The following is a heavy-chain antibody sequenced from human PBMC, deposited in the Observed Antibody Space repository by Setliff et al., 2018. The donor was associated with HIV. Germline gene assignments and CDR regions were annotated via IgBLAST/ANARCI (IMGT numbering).Heavy chain of an antibody. CDR3: ARDGTPLPTGGGYPVGFYYYMDV. V-gene: IGHV4-34*01. D-gene: IGHD3-22*01. CDR2: ISHTRST. Sequence: PSETLSLTCAVYGGSFSDYYWTWIRQAPGKGLDWIGEISHTRSTEYNPSLKSRVTISMDTSKNQFSLRLTSVTAADTAVYYCARDGTPLPTGGGYPVGFYYYMDVWGRGTTVTVSS. J-gene: IGHJ6*03. CDR1: GGSFSDYY.